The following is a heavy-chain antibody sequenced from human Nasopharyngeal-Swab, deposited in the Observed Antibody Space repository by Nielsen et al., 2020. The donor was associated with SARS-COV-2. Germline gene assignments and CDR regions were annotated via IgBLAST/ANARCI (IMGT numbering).Heavy chain of an antibody. CDR3: ARDGLDYDFWSAYFMDV. CDR1: GFTFNNYN. D-gene: IGHD3-3*01. CDR2: ISSSSSYT. Sequence: GGSLRLSCAASGFTFNNYNFNWVRQAPGKGLEWVSSISSSSSYTYYADSVKGRFTISRDNVKNSLYLQMNSLRAEDTAVYYCARDGLDYDFWSAYFMDVWGQGTTVTVSS. V-gene: IGHV3-21*01. J-gene: IGHJ6*02.